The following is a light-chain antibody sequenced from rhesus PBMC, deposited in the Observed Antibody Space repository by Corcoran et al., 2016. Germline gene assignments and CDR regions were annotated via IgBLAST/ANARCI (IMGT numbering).Light chain of an antibody. CDR2: GAS. CDR3: QQDYSWPYS. J-gene: IGKJ2*01. V-gene: IGKV3-42*01. Sequence: EIVMTQSPATLSLSPGERATHSCRASQSVSSSVAWYPQTPGQAPKRLNNGASRRAPGIPERFRGSGSGRDFTLTISSLEPEDVGVYYCQQDYSWPYSFGQGTKVEIK. CDR1: QSVSSS.